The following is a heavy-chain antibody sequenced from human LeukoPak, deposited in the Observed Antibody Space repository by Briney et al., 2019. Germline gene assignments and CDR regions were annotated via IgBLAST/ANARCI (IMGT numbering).Heavy chain of an antibody. J-gene: IGHJ4*02. CDR1: GYTFTSYG. V-gene: IGHV1-18*01. Sequence: ASVKVSCKASGYTFTSYGISWVRQAPGQGLEWMGWISAYNGNTNYAQKLQGRFTMTTDTSTSTAYMELRSLRSDDTAVYYCARDLDDYYYDSSGYYWTFDYWGQGTLVTVSS. D-gene: IGHD3-22*01. CDR3: ARDLDDYYYDSSGYYWTFDY. CDR2: ISAYNGNT.